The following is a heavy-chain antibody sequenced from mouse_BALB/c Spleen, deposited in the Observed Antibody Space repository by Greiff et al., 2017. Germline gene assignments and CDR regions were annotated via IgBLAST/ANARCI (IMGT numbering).Heavy chain of an antibody. J-gene: IGHJ1*01. V-gene: IGHV5-6-5*01. CDR3: ARNYGSSYWYFDV. D-gene: IGHD1-1*01. CDR2: ISSGGST. CDR1: GFTFSSYA. Sequence: DVKLVESGGGLVKPGGSLKLSCAASGFTFSSYAMSWVRQTPEKRLEWVASISSGGSTYYPDSVKGRFTISRDNARNILYLQMSSLRSEDTAMYYCARNYGSSYWYFDVWGAGTTVTVSS.